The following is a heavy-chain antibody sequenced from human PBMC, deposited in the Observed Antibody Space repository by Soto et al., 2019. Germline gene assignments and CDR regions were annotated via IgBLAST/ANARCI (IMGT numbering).Heavy chain of an antibody. J-gene: IGHJ4*02. V-gene: IGHV4-34*01. Sequence: QVQLQQWGAGLLKPSETLSLTCAVYGGSFSGYYWSWIRQPPGKGLEWIGEINHSGSTNYNPSLKGRVTISVDTSKNQFSLKLSSVTAADTAVYYCARGYYFDYWGQGTLVTVSS. CDR2: INHSGST. CDR3: ARGYYFDY. CDR1: GGSFSGYY.